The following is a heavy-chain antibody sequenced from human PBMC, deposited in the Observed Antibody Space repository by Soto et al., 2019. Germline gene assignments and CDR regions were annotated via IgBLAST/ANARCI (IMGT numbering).Heavy chain of an antibody. D-gene: IGHD6-13*01. CDR3: ARGGAAGNWFDP. CDR2: INSDGSTT. J-gene: IGHJ5*02. CDR1: GFTFSSYW. Sequence: PGGSLRLSCAASGFTFSSYWMHWVRQVPGRGLVWVSTINSDGSTTSYAEPVKGRFTISRDNAKNTVYLQMDSLRAEDTAVYYCARGGAAGNWFDPWGQGTLVTVSS. V-gene: IGHV3-74*01.